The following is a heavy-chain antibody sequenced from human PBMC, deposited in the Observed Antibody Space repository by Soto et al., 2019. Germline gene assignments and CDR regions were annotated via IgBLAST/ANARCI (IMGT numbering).Heavy chain of an antibody. CDR1: GYTFTGYY. V-gene: IGHV1-2*04. J-gene: IGHJ4*02. Sequence: ASVKVSCKASGYTFTGYYMHWVRQAPGQGLEWMGWINPNSGGTNYAQKFQGWVTMTRDTSISTAYMELSRLRSDDTAVYYCARSLFLASTDTEPFDYWGQGALVTVS. D-gene: IGHD3-3*02. CDR2: INPNSGGT. CDR3: ARSLFLASTDTEPFDY.